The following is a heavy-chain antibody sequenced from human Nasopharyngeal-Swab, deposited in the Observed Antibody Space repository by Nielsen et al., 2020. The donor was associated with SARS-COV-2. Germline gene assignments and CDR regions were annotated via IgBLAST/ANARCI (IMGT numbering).Heavy chain of an antibody. CDR3: ARWPTYYYYYGMDV. CDR1: GYTFTSYA. J-gene: IGHJ6*02. V-gene: IGHV1-3*01. CDR2: INAGNGNT. Sequence: ASVKVSCKASGYTFTSYAMHWVRQAPGQRLEWMRWINAGNGNTKYSQKFQGRVTITRDTSASTAYMELSSLRSEDTAVYYCARWPTYYYYYGMDVWGQGTTVTVSS.